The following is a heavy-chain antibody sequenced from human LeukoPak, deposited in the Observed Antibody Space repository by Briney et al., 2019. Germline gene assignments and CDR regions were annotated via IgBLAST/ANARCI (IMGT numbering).Heavy chain of an antibody. CDR3: ARAGRWYFDL. V-gene: IGHV4-4*02. J-gene: IGHJ2*01. Sequence: SETLSLTCAVSGGSISSSNWWSWVRQPPGKGLEWIEEIYHSGSTNYNPSLKSRVTISVEKSKNQFSLKLSSVTAADTAVYYCARAGRWYFDLWGRGTLVTVSS. CDR2: IYHSGST. D-gene: IGHD2-15*01. CDR1: GGSISSSNW.